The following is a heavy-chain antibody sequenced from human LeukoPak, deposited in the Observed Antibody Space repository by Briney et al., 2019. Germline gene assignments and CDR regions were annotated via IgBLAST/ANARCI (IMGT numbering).Heavy chain of an antibody. J-gene: IGHJ4*02. D-gene: IGHD6-19*01. CDR3: ARVKAVPGRSSSSPVFDY. CDR2: IYYTGGT. V-gene: IGHV4-39*07. CDR1: GGSISSSSYY. Sequence: SETLSLTCTVSGGSISSSSYYWGWIRQPPEKGLEWIGSIYYTGGTYYSPSLKSRVTMSVDTSKNQFSLKLSSVTAADTAVYYCARVKAVPGRSSSSPVFDYWGQGTLVTVSS.